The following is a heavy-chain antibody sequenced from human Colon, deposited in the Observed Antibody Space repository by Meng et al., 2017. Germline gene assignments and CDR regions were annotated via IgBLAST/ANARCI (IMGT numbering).Heavy chain of an antibody. Sequence: QVQLQGSGPGLVRPSETLSLSCNVSGGSVSSGSYYWSWIRQPPGKGLEWIGYIYYRGNTNYNPSLKSRVTMSIDTSKNQFSLKLNSVTAADTAVYYCARAKPDDFWNGDKWFDPWGQGTLVTVSS. CDR3: ARAKPDDFWNGDKWFDP. J-gene: IGHJ5*02. CDR2: IYYRGNT. D-gene: IGHD3-3*01. CDR1: GGSVSSGSYY. V-gene: IGHV4-61*01.